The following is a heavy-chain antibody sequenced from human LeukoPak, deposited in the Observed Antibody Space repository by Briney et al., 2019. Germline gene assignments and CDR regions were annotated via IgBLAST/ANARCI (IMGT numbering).Heavy chain of an antibody. Sequence: GGSLRLSCAASGFTFSNYWMHWVRQAPGKGPVWVSRINSDGSSTTYADSVRGRFTISRDNAKNTLYLQMNSLRAEDTAVYYCVRGSAAGDYWGQGTLVTVSS. CDR3: VRGSAAGDY. CDR1: GFTFSNYW. D-gene: IGHD3-10*01. J-gene: IGHJ4*02. V-gene: IGHV3-74*01. CDR2: INSDGSST.